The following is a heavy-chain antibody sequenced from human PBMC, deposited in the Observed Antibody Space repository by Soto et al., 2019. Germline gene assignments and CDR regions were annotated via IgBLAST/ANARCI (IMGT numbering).Heavy chain of an antibody. Sequence: QVQLVQSGAEVKKPGSSVKVSCKASGGTFSSYAISWVRQAPGQGLEWMGGIIPIFGTANYAQKFQGRVTSTXXEXTXXAHMDQSSLRSEDTAVYYCAREFYSEDYYYYGMDVWGQGTTVTVSS. CDR2: IIPIFGTA. V-gene: IGHV1-69*05. CDR1: GGTFSSYA. CDR3: AREFYSEDYYYYGMDV. J-gene: IGHJ6*02. D-gene: IGHD4-4*01.